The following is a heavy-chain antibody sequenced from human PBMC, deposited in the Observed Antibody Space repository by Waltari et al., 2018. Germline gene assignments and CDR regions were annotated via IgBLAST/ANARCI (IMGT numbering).Heavy chain of an antibody. CDR3: ATSKLVVPAVKVNYYYMDV. CDR1: GGSISSSY. J-gene: IGHJ6*03. CDR2: IYYSGST. Sequence: QVQLQESGPGLVKPSETLSLTCTVSGGSISSSYWSWIRQPPGTGLEWIGYIYYSGSTNYNPSLKSRVTISVDTSKNQFSLKLSSVTAADTAVYYCATSKLVVPAVKVNYYYMDVWGKGTTVTVSS. V-gene: IGHV4-59*01. D-gene: IGHD2-2*01.